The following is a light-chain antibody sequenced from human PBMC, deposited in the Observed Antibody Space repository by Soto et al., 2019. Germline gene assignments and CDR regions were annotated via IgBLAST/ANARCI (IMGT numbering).Light chain of an antibody. Sequence: QSALTHPASVSGFTGQSITISCTGTGNDVGGYNYVSWFQQYPGEVPRLILYEVSNRPSGVSSRFSGSKIGNMASLNISWLQEEDEADYYCSSYTIRSHVVFGGGTKLTVL. CDR2: EVS. V-gene: IGLV2-14*01. CDR1: GNDVGGYNY. CDR3: SSYTIRSHVV. J-gene: IGLJ2*01.